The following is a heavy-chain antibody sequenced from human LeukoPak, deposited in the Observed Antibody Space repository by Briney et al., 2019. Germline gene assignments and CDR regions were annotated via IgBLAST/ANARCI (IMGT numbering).Heavy chain of an antibody. CDR2: ISTDNGDT. CDR3: AREGLGELTLDC. J-gene: IGHJ4*02. V-gene: IGHV1-18*01. Sequence: ASVKVSCKSSGYTFTTYGITWVRQAPGQGLEWMGWISTDNGDTNYAQKLQGRVTMTTDTSTSTAYMELRSLRSDDTAVYYCAREGLGELTLDCWSQGTLVTVSS. CDR1: GYTFTTYG. D-gene: IGHD3-16*01.